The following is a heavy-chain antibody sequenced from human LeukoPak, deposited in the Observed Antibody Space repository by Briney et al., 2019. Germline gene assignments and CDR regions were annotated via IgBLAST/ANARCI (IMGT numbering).Heavy chain of an antibody. J-gene: IGHJ4*02. CDR3: VRDRNSNLRLGF. CDR1: AGFINSSNW. D-gene: IGHD5-12*01. Sequence: PSGTLSLTCAVSAGFINSSNWWSWVRHPPGKGLEWIGEIFHTGDANYNPSLKSRVTMSVDKSKNQFSLRLSSVTAADTAMYFCVRDRNSNLRLGFWGQGALVTVSS. CDR2: IFHTGDA. V-gene: IGHV4-4*02.